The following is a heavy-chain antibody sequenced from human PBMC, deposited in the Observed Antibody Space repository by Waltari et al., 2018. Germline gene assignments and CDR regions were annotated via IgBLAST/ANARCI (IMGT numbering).Heavy chain of an antibody. CDR1: GYSFTSYW. D-gene: IGHD2-2*02. CDR3: ARRYRYCSSTSCYKGAFDI. Sequence: EVQLVQSGAEVKKPGESLKISCKGSGYSFTSYWIGWVRQMPGKGLEWMGIIYPGDSDTRYSPSFQGQVTISADKSISTAYLQWSSLKASDTAMYYCARRYRYCSSTSCYKGAFDIWGQGTMVTVSS. CDR2: IYPGDSDT. V-gene: IGHV5-51*01. J-gene: IGHJ3*02.